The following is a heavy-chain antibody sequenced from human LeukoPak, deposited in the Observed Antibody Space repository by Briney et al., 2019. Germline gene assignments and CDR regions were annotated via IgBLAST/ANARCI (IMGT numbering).Heavy chain of an antibody. V-gene: IGHV3-11*01. CDR3: ARDRVLDFWSGYAVPDRYYYGMDV. Sequence: GGSLRLSCAASGFTFSDYYMSWIRQAPGKGLEWVSYISSSGSTIYYADSVKGRFTISRDNAKNSLYLQMNSLRAEDTAVYYCARDRVLDFWSGYAVPDRYYYGMDVWGQGTTVTVSS. D-gene: IGHD3-3*01. CDR1: GFTFSDYY. J-gene: IGHJ6*02. CDR2: ISSSGSTI.